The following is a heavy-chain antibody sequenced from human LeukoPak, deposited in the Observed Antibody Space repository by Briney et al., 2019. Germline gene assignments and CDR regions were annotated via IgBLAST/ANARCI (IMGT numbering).Heavy chain of an antibody. J-gene: IGHJ4*02. CDR1: GFTFSNAW. D-gene: IGHD2-15*01. CDR3: AKAVPTATHY. Sequence: GGSLRLSCAASGFTFSNAWMSWVRQAPGKGPEWVSFISHSGIIANYADSVKGRFTISRDNSKNTLYLQMNSLRLEDTAVYYCAKAVPTATHYWGQGTLVTVSS. CDR2: ISHSGIIA. V-gene: IGHV3-23*01.